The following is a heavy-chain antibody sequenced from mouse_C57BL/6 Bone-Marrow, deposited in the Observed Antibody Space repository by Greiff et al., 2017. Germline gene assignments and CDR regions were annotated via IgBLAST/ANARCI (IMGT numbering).Heavy chain of an antibody. CDR1: GFNIKDDY. CDR2: IDPEIGDT. V-gene: IGHV14-4*01. J-gene: IGHJ2*01. CDR3: SSFDGNDFDF. Sequence: VQLQQSGAELVRPGASVKLSCTASGFNIKDDYIHWVKQRPEQGLEWIGWIDPEIGDTEYASKFKGKATITSDKSSNTAYLQLSSLPSEDTAVYDCSSFDGNDFDFWGQGTPLTVAS. D-gene: IGHD2-1*01.